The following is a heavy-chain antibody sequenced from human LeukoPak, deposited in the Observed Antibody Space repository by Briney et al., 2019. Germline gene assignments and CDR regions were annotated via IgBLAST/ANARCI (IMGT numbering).Heavy chain of an antibody. CDR1: GASISGSGYY. D-gene: IGHD6-19*01. J-gene: IGHJ4*02. Sequence: PSETLSLTCAVSGASISGSGYYLGWIRQPPGKGLEWIGNIYYTGSTYYNASLQSRVTISIDMSKNQFSLRLSSVTAADTAMYYCVKSGGYGLIDYWGQGTLVTVFS. CDR3: VKSGGYGLIDY. CDR2: IYYTGST. V-gene: IGHV4-39*01.